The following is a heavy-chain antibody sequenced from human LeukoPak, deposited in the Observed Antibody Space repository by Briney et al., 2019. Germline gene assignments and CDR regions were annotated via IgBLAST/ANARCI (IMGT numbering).Heavy chain of an antibody. CDR2: INGDGSST. D-gene: IGHD6-6*01. J-gene: IGHJ1*01. Sequence: GGSLTHFCAASGFTFSSDWVHWVRQAPGKGLVCVSYINGDGSSTNYADSVRGRFTISRDNAKKTLYLQMNSLRDEDTAVYYCVRALDSWGLGTLVTVSS. CDR1: GFTFSSDW. CDR3: VRALDS. V-gene: IGHV3-74*01.